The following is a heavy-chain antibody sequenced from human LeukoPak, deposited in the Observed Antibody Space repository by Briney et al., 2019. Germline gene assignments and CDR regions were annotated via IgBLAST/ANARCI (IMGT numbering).Heavy chain of an antibody. CDR1: GASISSYY. Sequence: SETLSLTCTVSGASISSYYWSWIRQPPRKGLEWIGYIYNSGTTNYNPSLKSRVTISLDTSKNQFSLKLTSVTAADTAVYYCANIGGGYWGQGTLVTVSS. CDR2: IYNSGTT. V-gene: IGHV4-59*08. D-gene: IGHD3-16*01. CDR3: ANIGGGY. J-gene: IGHJ4*02.